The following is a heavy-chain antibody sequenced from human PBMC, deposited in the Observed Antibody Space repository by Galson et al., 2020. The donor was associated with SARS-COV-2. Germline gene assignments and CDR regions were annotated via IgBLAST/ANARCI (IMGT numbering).Heavy chain of an antibody. D-gene: IGHD2-21*02. Sequence: SVKVSCKASRYRFTGYYMYWVRQAPGQGLEYMGWINPSTGSASYGQKFQDRVTMTSDMSVTTAFLKLTGLTFDDTAVYYCVRGLSGDWPYYYFYGMDVWGQGTTVTVSS. J-gene: IGHJ6*02. CDR1: RYRFTGYY. CDR2: INPSTGSA. V-gene: IGHV1-2*02. CDR3: VRGLSGDWPYYYFYGMDV.